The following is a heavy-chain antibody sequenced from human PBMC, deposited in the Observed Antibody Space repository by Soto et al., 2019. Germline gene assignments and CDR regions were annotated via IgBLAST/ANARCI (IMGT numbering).Heavy chain of an antibody. D-gene: IGHD3-3*01. CDR3: ARAPIGVGVTIHENYFDY. Sequence: ASVKVSCKAPGGTFSNSAISWLRQAPGQGLEWMGGYIPIFGTANYAQKFQGRVTINADESTSTAYMELTSVRSDDTAVYYCARAPIGVGVTIHENYFDYWGQGTLVTVSS. J-gene: IGHJ4*02. V-gene: IGHV1-69*13. CDR1: GGTFSNSA. CDR2: YIPIFGTA.